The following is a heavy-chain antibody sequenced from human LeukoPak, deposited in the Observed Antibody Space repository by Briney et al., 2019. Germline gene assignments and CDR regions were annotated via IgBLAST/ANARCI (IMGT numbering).Heavy chain of an antibody. D-gene: IGHD5-18*01. V-gene: IGHV3-30*18. CDR3: AKTKGYSYGYYFDY. J-gene: IGHJ4*02. CDR1: GFTFSSYA. CDR2: MSYDGFNK. Sequence: GRSLRLSCAASGFTFSSYAMHWVRQSLGKGLDWVAVMSYDGFNKYYADSVKGRFTISRDNSKNTLYLQMNSLRAEDTAVYYCAKTKGYSYGYYFDYWGQGTLVTVSS.